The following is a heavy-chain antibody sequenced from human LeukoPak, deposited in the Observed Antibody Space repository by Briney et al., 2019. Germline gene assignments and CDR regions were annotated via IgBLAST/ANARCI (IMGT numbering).Heavy chain of an antibody. D-gene: IGHD2-15*01. Sequence: GGSLRLSCAASGFTFSSYAMSWVRQAPGKGLEWVAVIWYDGSNKYYADSVKGRFTISRDNSKNTLYLQMNSLRAEDTAVYYCARDSDSYFDYWGQGTLVTVSS. CDR2: IWYDGSNK. CDR1: GFTFSSYA. V-gene: IGHV3-33*08. J-gene: IGHJ4*02. CDR3: ARDSDSYFDY.